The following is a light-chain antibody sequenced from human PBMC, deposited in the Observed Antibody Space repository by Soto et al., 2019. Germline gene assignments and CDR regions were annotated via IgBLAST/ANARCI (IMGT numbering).Light chain of an antibody. CDR2: DVS. Sequence: SVLTQPASVSVSPGQSITISCTGTSSDVGGYNYVSWYQQHPGKAPKLMIYDVSNRPSGVSYRFSGSKSGNTASLTISGLQAEDEADYYCSSYTSSSLHVFGTGTKVTVL. CDR1: SSDVGGYNY. CDR3: SSYTSSSLHV. J-gene: IGLJ1*01. V-gene: IGLV2-14*03.